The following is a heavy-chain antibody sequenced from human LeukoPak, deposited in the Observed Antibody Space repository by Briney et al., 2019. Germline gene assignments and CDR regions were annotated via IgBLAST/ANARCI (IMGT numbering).Heavy chain of an antibody. CDR3: AKCPRGYCSSVGCHWNWNFDL. J-gene: IGHJ2*01. D-gene: IGHD2-15*01. Sequence: PGGSLRLSCAASGFTFSSHAMTWVRQAPGKGLEWVSGISDSVGSTYYADSVKGRFTISRDNSKNTLYLQMNSLRAEDTAVYYCAKCPRGYCSSVGCHWNWNFDLWGRGTLVTVSS. V-gene: IGHV3-23*01. CDR2: ISDSVGST. CDR1: GFTFSSHA.